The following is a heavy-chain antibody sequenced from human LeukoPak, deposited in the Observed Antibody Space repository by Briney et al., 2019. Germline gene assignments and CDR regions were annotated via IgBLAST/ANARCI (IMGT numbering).Heavy chain of an antibody. CDR3: AKALDL. J-gene: IGHJ4*02. CDR1: GGTFSSYA. Sequence: GASVKVSCKASGGTFSSYAMSWVRQAPGKGLEWVSAISGSGGSTYYADSVKGRFTISRDNSKNTLYLQMNSLRAEDTAVYYCAKALDLWGQGTLVTVSS. CDR2: ISGSGGST. V-gene: IGHV3-23*01.